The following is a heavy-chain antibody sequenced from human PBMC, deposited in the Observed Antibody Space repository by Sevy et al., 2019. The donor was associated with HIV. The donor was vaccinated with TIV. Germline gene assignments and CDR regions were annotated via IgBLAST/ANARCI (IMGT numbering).Heavy chain of an antibody. Sequence: GGSLRLSCEASGFTFNSHGMTWVRQAPGKGLEWVSCISGSGISPFYADSVKGRFTISRDNSKNTVYLQMNSLRAEDTAVYYCAKEFCINGRCQIYDGYYFYAMDVWGQGTTVTVSS. CDR2: ISGSGISP. CDR1: GFTFNSHG. D-gene: IGHD2-8*01. V-gene: IGHV3-23*01. CDR3: AKEFCINGRCQIYDGYYFYAMDV. J-gene: IGHJ6*02.